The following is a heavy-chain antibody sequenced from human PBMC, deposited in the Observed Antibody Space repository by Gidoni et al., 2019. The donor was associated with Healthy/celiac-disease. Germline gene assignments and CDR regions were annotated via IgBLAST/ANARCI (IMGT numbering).Heavy chain of an antibody. Sequence: EVQLVQSGAEVNKPGESLKISCKGSGYSFTSYWIGWVRQMPGKGLEWMGIIYPGDSDTRYSPSFQGQVTISADKSSSTAYLQWSSLKASDTAMYYCARPIAAAAGTGLVDYWGQGTLVTVSS. CDR3: ARPIAAAAGTGLVDY. J-gene: IGHJ4*02. CDR2: IYPGDSDT. V-gene: IGHV5-51*01. D-gene: IGHD6-13*01. CDR1: GYSFTSYW.